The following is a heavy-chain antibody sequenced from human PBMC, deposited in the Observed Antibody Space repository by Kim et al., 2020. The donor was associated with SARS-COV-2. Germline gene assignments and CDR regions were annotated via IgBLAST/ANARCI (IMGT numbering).Heavy chain of an antibody. V-gene: IGHV3-21*01. Sequence: GGSLRLSCAASGFTFSSYSMNWVRQAPGKGLEWVSSISSSSSYIYYADSVKGRFTISRDNAKNSLYLQMNSLRAEDTAVYYCARDLYGGSWYDQYYFDYWGPGTLVNGSS. CDR2: ISSSSSYI. CDR3: ARDLYGGSWYDQYYFDY. J-gene: IGHJ4*02. CDR1: GFTFSSYS. D-gene: IGHD6-13*01.